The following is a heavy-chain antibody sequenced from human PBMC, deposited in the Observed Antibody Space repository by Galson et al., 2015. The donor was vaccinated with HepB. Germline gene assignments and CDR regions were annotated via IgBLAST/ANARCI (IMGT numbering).Heavy chain of an antibody. CDR1: EFTFSNAW. Sequence: SLRLSCAVSEFTFSNAWMSWVRQAPGKGLEWVGRIKSKTDGGTTDYAAPVKGRFTISRDDSKTMLYLQMNSLKTEDTGVYYCVTDHPAKHWGQGTLVTVSS. J-gene: IGHJ1*01. CDR2: IKSKTDGGTT. CDR3: VTDHPAKH. V-gene: IGHV3-15*01.